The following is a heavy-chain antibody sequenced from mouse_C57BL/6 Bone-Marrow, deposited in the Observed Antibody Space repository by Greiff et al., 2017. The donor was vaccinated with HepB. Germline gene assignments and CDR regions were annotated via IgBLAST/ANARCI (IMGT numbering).Heavy chain of an antibody. J-gene: IGHJ4*01. CDR3: ARENYGSSYDYAMDY. V-gene: IGHV3-6*01. Sequence: EVKLMESGPGLVKPSQSLSLTCSVTGYSITSGYYWNWIRQFPGNKLEWMGYISYDGSNNYNPSLKNRISITRDTSKNQFFLKLNSVTTEDTATYYCARENYGSSYDYAMDYWGQGTSVTVSS. CDR1: GYSITSGYY. CDR2: ISYDGSN. D-gene: IGHD1-1*01.